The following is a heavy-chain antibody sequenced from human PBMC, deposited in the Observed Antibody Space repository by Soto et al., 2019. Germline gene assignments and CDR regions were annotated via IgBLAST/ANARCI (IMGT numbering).Heavy chain of an antibody. Sequence: PGGSQRLCCAAAGCTFSSYAVRWVRQAPGKGLEWVSAISGSGGSTYYADSVKGRFTISRDNSKNTLYLQMNSLRAEDTAVYYCARRGSGSYYDYWGQGTLVTVSS. CDR1: GCTFSSYA. V-gene: IGHV3-23*01. D-gene: IGHD1-26*01. CDR3: ARRGSGSYYDY. J-gene: IGHJ4*02. CDR2: ISGSGGST.